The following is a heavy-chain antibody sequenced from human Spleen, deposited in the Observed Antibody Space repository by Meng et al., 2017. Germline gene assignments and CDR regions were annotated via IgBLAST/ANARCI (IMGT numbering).Heavy chain of an antibody. V-gene: IGHV4-34*01. Sequence: SETLSLTCAVYGGSFSGYNWSWIRQPPGKGLEWIAEINHNGSTNYNPSLKSRVTISVDTSKNQFSLQLTAVTAADTAMYYCARGQPIPMVRGGKTRYYCYGLDVWGQGTTVTVSS. CDR1: GGSFSGYN. D-gene: IGHD3-10*01. CDR2: INHNGST. J-gene: IGHJ6*02. CDR3: ARGQPIPMVRGGKTRYYCYGLDV.